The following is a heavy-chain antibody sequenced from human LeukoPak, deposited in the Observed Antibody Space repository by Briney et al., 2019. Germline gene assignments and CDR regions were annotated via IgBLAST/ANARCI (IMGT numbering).Heavy chain of an antibody. D-gene: IGHD3-10*01. Sequence: SVKVSCKASGGTFSSYAISWVRQAPGQGLEWMGGIIPIFGTANYAQKFQGRVTITADKSTSTAYMELSSLRSEDTAVYYCARVEGLGSGRYYYYYYMDVWGKGTTVTVSS. CDR1: GGTFSSYA. CDR2: IIPIFGTA. CDR3: ARVEGLGSGRYYYYYYMDV. V-gene: IGHV1-69*06. J-gene: IGHJ6*03.